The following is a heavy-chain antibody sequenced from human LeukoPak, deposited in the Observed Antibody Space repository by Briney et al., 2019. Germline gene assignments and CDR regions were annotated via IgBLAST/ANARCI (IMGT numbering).Heavy chain of an antibody. V-gene: IGHV3-53*01. CDR3: ARDVYYGSGSYFFDY. CDR1: GLTVSSNY. Sequence: PGGSLRLSCAASGLTVSSNYMSWVRQAPGKGLEWVSVIYSGGSTYYADSVKGRFTISRDNSKNTLYLQMNSLRAEDTAVYYCARDVYYGSGSYFFDYWGQGTLVTVSS. CDR2: IYSGGST. D-gene: IGHD3-10*01. J-gene: IGHJ4*02.